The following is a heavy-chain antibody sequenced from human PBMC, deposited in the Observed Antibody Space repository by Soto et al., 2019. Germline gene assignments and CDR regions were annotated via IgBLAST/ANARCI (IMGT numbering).Heavy chain of an antibody. D-gene: IGHD6-6*01. J-gene: IGHJ5*02. CDR2: ISAYNGNT. CDR1: GYTFTSYG. V-gene: IGHV1-18*01. Sequence: GASVKVSCKASGYTFTSYGISWVRQAPGQGLEWMGWISAYNGNTNYAQKLQGRVTMTTDTSTSTAYMELRSLRSDDTAVYYCARDSSSSHGSGSRWFDPWGQGTLVTVSS. CDR3: ARDSSSSHGSGSRWFDP.